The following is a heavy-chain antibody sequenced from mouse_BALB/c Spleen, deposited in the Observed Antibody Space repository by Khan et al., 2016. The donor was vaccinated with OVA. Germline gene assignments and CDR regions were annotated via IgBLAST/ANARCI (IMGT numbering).Heavy chain of an antibody. J-gene: IGHJ3*01. Sequence: EVQLQESGPELVKPGASVKISCKASGYTFTDYNMDWVKQSLGKSLEWIGYIYPNNGGDGYNQKFKTKATLTVDISSSTAYMELRSVTSEDSAVYHCARAGYGSFAYWGQGTLVTVSA. CDR3: ARAGYGSFAY. D-gene: IGHD1-2*01. CDR2: IYPNNGGD. V-gene: IGHV1S29*02. CDR1: GYTFTDYN.